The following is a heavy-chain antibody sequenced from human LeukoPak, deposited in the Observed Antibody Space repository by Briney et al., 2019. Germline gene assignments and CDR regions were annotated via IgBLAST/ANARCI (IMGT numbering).Heavy chain of an antibody. Sequence: PGRSLRLSCAASGFTFSTSGMHWVRQAPGKGLEWVAVISYDGSNTYYSDSVKGRFTISRDNAKNSLYLQMNSLRAEDTAVYYCARDRSGDSSGYYYGHFYWGQGTLVTVSS. J-gene: IGHJ4*02. CDR2: ISYDGSNT. V-gene: IGHV3-30*03. CDR1: GFTFSTSG. D-gene: IGHD3-22*01. CDR3: ARDRSGDSSGYYYGHFY.